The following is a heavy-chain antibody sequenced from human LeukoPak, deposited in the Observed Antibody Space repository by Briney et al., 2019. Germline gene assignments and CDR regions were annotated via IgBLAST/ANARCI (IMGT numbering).Heavy chain of an antibody. CDR2: ISGSGGST. J-gene: IGHJ4*02. V-gene: IGHV3-23*01. D-gene: IGHD6-13*01. CDR1: GFTFSTSA. Sequence: PGGSLTLSCEVFGFTFSTSAMSWVRQAPGKGLEWVSAISGSGGSTYYADSVKGRFTISRDNSKNTLYLQMNSLRAEDTAVYYCAKGQRAAGTFDYWGQGTLVTVSS. CDR3: AKGQRAAGTFDY.